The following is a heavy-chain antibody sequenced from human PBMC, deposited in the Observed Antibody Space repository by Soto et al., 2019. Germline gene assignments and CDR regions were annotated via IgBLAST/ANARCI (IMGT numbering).Heavy chain of an antibody. CDR3: ARHDKDY. CDR2: IYSDGST. D-gene: IGHD3-22*01. J-gene: IGHJ4*02. Sequence: RRLSCAASGFTVSSKYMSWVRQAPGKGLEWVSVIYSDGSTYYADSVKGRFTISRDNSKNTLYLQMNSLRAEDTAVYYCARHDKDYWGQGTLVTVSS. CDR1: GFTVSSKY. V-gene: IGHV3-53*01.